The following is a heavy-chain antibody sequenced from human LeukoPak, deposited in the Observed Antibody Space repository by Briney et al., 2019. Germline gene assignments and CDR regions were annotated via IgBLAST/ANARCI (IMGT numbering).Heavy chain of an antibody. V-gene: IGHV4-31*11. D-gene: IGHD2-15*01. CDR3: ARDRTYCSGGSCYPI. CDR1: GGSFSGYY. CDR2: IYYSGST. Sequence: PSETLSLTCAVYGGSFSGYYWSWIRQHPGKGLEWIGYIYYSGSTYYNPSLKSRVTISVDTSKNQFSLKLSSVTAADTAVYYCARDRTYCSGGSCYPIWGQGTMVTVSS. J-gene: IGHJ3*02.